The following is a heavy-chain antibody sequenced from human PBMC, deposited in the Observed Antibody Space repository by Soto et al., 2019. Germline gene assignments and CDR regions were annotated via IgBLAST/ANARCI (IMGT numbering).Heavy chain of an antibody. CDR3: EVNTGS. D-gene: IGHD1-1*01. CDR1: GYSFTDYD. V-gene: IGHV1-8*02. J-gene: IGHJ4*02. Sequence: QVQVVQSRAEVKKPGASVKVSCKASGYSFTDYDINWVRQAPGQGLEWMGWVSPDHGNAGYAQNFQGRLTLTTNTSINTAYMALNSLPSELTAAYYCEVNTGSWGQGTMVTVSS. CDR2: VSPDHGNA.